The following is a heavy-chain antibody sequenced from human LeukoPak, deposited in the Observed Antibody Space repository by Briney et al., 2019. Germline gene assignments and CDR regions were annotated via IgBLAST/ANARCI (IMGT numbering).Heavy chain of an antibody. CDR1: GGSISSSNW. D-gene: IGHD5/OR15-5a*01. V-gene: IGHV4-4*02. CDR2: IYHSGST. Sequence: SGTLSLTCAVSGGSISSSNWWSWVRPPPGKGLEWSGEIYHSGSTNYNPSLKSRVTISVDTSKNQFSLNLSSVTAADTAIYYCARDTKQCLLLTTLFDYWGQGTLLTVPS. J-gene: IGHJ4*02. CDR3: ARDTKQCLLLTTLFDY.